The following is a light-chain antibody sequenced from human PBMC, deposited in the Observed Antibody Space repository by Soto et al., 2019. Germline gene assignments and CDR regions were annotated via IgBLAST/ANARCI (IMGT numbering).Light chain of an antibody. CDR2: DAS. V-gene: IGKV1-5*01. CDR3: QQYKSYAMYT. Sequence: DIQMTQSPSTLSASVGDSVTITCRASQSLSDWLAWYQQKPGKAPRLLIYDASTLESGVPSRFSGSGSGTEFTLTFSSLQPDDFATYYCQQYKSYAMYTFGQGTKLEIK. J-gene: IGKJ2*01. CDR1: QSLSDW.